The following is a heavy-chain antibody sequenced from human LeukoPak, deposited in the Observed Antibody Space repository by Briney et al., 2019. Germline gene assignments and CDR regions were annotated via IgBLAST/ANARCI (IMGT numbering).Heavy chain of an antibody. CDR3: ARKRDYYDY. D-gene: IGHD3-10*01. V-gene: IGHV3-48*01. CDR2: ISSSSSTI. Sequence: GGSLRLSCAASGFTFSSYSMNWVRQAPGRGLEWASSISSSSSTIYYADSVKGRFTISRDNAKNSLFLQMNSLRAEDTAVYYCARKRDYYDYWGQGTLATVSS. CDR1: GFTFSSYS. J-gene: IGHJ4*02.